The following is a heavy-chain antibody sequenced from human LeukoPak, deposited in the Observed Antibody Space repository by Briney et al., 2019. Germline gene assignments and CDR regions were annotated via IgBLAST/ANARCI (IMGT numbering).Heavy chain of an antibody. CDR1: GASISSHY. CDR3: ARRLTGTVDF. CDR2: IYNSGST. D-gene: IGHD3-9*01. V-gene: IGHV4-59*08. J-gene: IGHJ4*02. Sequence: PSETLSLTCTVSGASISSHYWSWIRQPPGKGLQWIGYIYNSGSTNYNPSLKSRVTISVDTSKNQFSLKLSSVTAADTAVYYCARRLTGTVDFWGQGTLVTVSS.